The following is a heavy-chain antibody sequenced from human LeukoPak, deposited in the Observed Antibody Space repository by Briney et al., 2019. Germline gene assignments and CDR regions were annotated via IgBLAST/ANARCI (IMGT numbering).Heavy chain of an antibody. J-gene: IGHJ6*02. CDR3: EREGIQLPLSYSGMDV. Sequence: GGSLRLSCAASGFTFSSYIMIGVRQAPGRGLEGVSSISSSSSYIYYADSVKGRFTISRDKAKNSLYLQMHSLRAEDTAVSSCEREGIQLPLSYSGMDVWGQGTPVTVSS. D-gene: IGHD5-18*01. CDR1: GFTFSSYI. V-gene: IGHV3-21*01. CDR2: ISSSSSYI.